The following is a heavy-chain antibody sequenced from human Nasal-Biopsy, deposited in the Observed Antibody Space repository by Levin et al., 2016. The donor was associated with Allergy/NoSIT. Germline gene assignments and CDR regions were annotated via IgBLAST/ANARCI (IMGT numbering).Heavy chain of an antibody. J-gene: IGHJ4*02. CDR1: GFTFGDHW. CDR3: GVSIGTVSGMYYFDY. V-gene: IGHV3-11*01. Sequence: GGSLRLSCVASGFTFGDHWMNWIRQPPGKGLEWISYITHDGGSVEYGDSVRGRFNVFRDNAKNSLFLEMNSLRDDDTAVYYCGVSIGTVSGMYYFDYWGRGIPVSVSS. CDR2: ITHDGGSV. D-gene: IGHD1-1*01.